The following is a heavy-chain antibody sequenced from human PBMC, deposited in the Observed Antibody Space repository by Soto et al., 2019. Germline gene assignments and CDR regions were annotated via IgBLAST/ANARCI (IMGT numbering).Heavy chain of an antibody. D-gene: IGHD2-2*01. CDR1: GYTFTKYG. V-gene: IGHV1-18*01. CDR2: ISADNGDT. Sequence: QVPLVQSGAEVKKPGASVKVSCKASGYTFTKYGINWVRQAPGQGLEWMGWISADNGDTSYAQEFQGRVTMTTDTTTSIVYMELRSLISDDTAVYYCARGLAQPLGYWGQGTLVTVSS. J-gene: IGHJ4*02. CDR3: ARGLAQPLGY.